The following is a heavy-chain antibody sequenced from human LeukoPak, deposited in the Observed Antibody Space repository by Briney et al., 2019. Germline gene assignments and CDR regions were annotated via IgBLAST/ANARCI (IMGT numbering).Heavy chain of an antibody. CDR2: IRYDGNNK. D-gene: IGHD1-14*01. Sequence: PGGSLRLSCAASGFTFSNYGMHWVRQAPGKGLEWVAFIRYDGNNKYYGDSVKGRFTISRDNSKNTLYLQMNSLRAEDTAVYYCAIISGQFTRTPFDYWGQGTLVTVSS. CDR1: GFTFSNYG. CDR3: AIISGQFTRTPFDY. J-gene: IGHJ4*02. V-gene: IGHV3-30*02.